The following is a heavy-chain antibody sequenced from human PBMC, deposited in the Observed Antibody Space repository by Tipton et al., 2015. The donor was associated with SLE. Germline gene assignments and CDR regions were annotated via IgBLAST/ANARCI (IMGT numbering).Heavy chain of an antibody. CDR2: ISYDGSNK. V-gene: IGHV3-30-3*01. CDR1: GFTFSSYA. Sequence: RSLRLSCAASGFTFSSYAMHWVRQAPGKGLEWVAVISYDGSNKYYADSVKGRFTISRDNSKNTLYLQMNSLRAEDTAVYYCARKYSYDAFDIWGQGTMVTVSS. D-gene: IGHD5-18*01. CDR3: ARKYSYDAFDI. J-gene: IGHJ3*02.